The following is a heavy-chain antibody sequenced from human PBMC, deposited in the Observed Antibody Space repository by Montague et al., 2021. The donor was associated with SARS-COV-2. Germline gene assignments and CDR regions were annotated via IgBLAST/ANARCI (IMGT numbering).Heavy chain of an antibody. V-gene: IGHV4-59*08. CDR3: ARLLWGGSGSYYNVFNF. J-gene: IGHJ4*02. Sequence: SETLSLTCSVSGGSISGYYWSWIRQPPGRGLEWIGYIYYSGSINYNPSLKSRLTISVDTSKNQFSLNLSSVTAAGTAVYYCARLLWGGSGSYYNVFNFWGQGSLVAVSS. D-gene: IGHD3-10*01. CDR1: GGSISGYY. CDR2: IYYSGSI.